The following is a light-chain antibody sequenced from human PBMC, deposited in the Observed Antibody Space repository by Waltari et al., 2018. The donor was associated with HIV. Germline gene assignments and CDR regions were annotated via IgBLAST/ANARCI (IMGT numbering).Light chain of an antibody. CDR3: QQYNSHSYA. J-gene: IGKJ2*01. CDR2: KTS. V-gene: IGKV1-5*03. CDR1: QIINNW. Sequence: DVQMTQSPSTLSAGVGDKVTITCRASQIINNWLAWYQQKSGKPPKLLIYKTSYLESGVPSRFSGSGSGADFTLIIDGLQPDDFATYYCQQYNSHSYAFGQGTKVDVK.